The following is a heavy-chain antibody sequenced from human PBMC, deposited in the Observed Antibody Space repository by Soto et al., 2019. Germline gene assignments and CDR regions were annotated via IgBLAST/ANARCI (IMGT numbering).Heavy chain of an antibody. J-gene: IGHJ4*02. V-gene: IGHV3-33*01. CDR3: ATVPYSDQSYFDH. Sequence: QPGGSLRLSCAASGFTVSSSAIHWVRQAPGKGLEWVAAMWYDGSKQYYVDSVKGRFTISRDTSKSTLYLQMNSLRAEDTAVYYCATVPYSDQSYFDHWGQGT. CDR1: GFTVSSSA. D-gene: IGHD3-16*01. CDR2: MWYDGSKQ.